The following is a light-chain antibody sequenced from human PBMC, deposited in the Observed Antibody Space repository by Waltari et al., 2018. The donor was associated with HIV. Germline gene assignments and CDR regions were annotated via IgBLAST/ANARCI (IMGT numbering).Light chain of an antibody. J-gene: IGLJ3*02. V-gene: IGLV3-1*01. CDR3: QAWDSTTRV. CDR2: ADT. Sequence: SYEVTQPPSLSVSPGQTASITCSGDKLGETYACWYQPTPGPSPILVIYADTKRPPGIPERFSASNSGNTATLTITGTQAMDEADYYCQAWDSTTRVFGGGTKLTVL. CDR1: KLGETY.